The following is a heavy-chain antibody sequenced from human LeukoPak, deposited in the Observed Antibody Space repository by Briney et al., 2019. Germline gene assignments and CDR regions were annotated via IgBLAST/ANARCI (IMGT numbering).Heavy chain of an antibody. Sequence: GASVKVSCKASGYTFTGYYIHWVRQAPGQGLEWMGWINPNSGGTNYAQNFQGRVTMTRDTSISTAYTELSSLRSDDTAVYYCARAELLRFGELSRGLYDYWGQGTLVTVSS. CDR3: ARAELLRFGELSRGLYDY. CDR2: INPNSGGT. D-gene: IGHD3-10*01. J-gene: IGHJ4*02. CDR1: GYTFTGYY. V-gene: IGHV1-2*02.